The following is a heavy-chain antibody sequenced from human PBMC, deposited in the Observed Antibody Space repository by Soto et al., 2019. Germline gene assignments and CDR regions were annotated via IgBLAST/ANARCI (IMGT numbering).Heavy chain of an antibody. CDR2: FDPEDGET. Sequence: AAVKVSCKVSGYTLTELSMHWVRQAPGKGLEWMGGFDPEDGETIYAQKFQGRVTLTEDTSTDTAYVELSSLRSEDTAVYYCATGVGYCSGGSCYSGNWFDPWGQGTLVTVSS. CDR1: GYTLTELS. V-gene: IGHV1-24*01. D-gene: IGHD2-15*01. CDR3: ATGVGYCSGGSCYSGNWFDP. J-gene: IGHJ5*02.